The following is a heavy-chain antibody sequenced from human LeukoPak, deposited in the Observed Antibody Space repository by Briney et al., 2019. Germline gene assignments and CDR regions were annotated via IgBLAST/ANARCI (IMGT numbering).Heavy chain of an antibody. CDR1: GGSISSYY. J-gene: IGHJ4*02. V-gene: IGHV4-4*07. D-gene: IGHD2-21*02. CDR3: ASTVHPLTSNDYYFDY. Sequence: SETLSLTCTVSGGSISSYYWSCIRQPAGKGLEWIGRIYTSGSTNYNPSLKSRVTMSVDTSKNQFSLKLSSVTAADTAVYYCASTVHPLTSNDYYFDYWGQGTLVTVSS. CDR2: IYTSGST.